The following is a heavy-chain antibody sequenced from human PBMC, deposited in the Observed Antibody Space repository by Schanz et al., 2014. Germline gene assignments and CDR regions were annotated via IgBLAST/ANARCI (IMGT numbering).Heavy chain of an antibody. D-gene: IGHD3-10*01. Sequence: EVQLVESGGGLVKPGGSLRLSCGASGFTFSAHAMSWVRQAPGKGPEWFSAISGSGRDTYYAASVKGRFTISRDNAKNTLYLQMNSVRAEDSAVYYCTRGSGSRSYGWYCDSWGQGTLVPVSS. CDR2: ISGSGRDT. CDR3: TRGSGSRSYGWYCDS. CDR1: GFTFSAHA. J-gene: IGHJ4*02. V-gene: IGHV3-23*04.